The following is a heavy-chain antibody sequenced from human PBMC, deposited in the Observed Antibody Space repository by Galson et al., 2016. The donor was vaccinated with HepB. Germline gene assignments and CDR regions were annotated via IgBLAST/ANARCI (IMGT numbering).Heavy chain of an antibody. D-gene: IGHD6-6*01. CDR3: ARARDNTREYHSLDV. J-gene: IGHJ6*02. CDR1: GFSVTTTY. CDR2: IYSGGGS. Sequence: SLRLSCAASGFSVTTTYMNWVRRAPGKGLEWVSIIYSGGGSFYADSVKGRFTVSRDDSDVYLQMNSLRAEDTAIYYCARARDNTREYHSLDVWGQGTTVTVAS. V-gene: IGHV3-53*01.